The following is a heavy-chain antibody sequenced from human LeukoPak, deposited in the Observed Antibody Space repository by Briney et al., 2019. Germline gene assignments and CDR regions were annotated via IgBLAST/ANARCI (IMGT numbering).Heavy chain of an antibody. V-gene: IGHV3-30*04. D-gene: IGHD3-9*01. CDR1: GFTFSNYA. Sequence: PGRSLRLSCAASGFTFSNYAMHWVRQAPGKGLEWVAVISYDGSNKYYADSVKGRFTISRDNAKNSLYLQMNSLRAEDTAVYYCARATWGYDILTGYYQPPFDYWGQGTLVTVSS. CDR3: ARATWGYDILTGYYQPPFDY. J-gene: IGHJ4*02. CDR2: ISYDGSNK.